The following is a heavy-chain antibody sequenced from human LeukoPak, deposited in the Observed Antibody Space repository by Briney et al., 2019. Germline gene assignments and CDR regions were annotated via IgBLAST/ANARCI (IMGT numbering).Heavy chain of an antibody. V-gene: IGHV4-4*02. Sequence: PSGTLYLTCAVSGGTISSSNWCSWLRQPPGKRLEWIGEIYHSGSTNYNPSLKSRVTISVDNSKNQFSLKLSSVTAADTAVYYCARTYYDILTGYFYGMDVWGKGTTVTVSS. CDR1: GGTISSSNW. J-gene: IGHJ6*04. CDR3: ARTYYDILTGYFYGMDV. D-gene: IGHD3-9*01. CDR2: IYHSGST.